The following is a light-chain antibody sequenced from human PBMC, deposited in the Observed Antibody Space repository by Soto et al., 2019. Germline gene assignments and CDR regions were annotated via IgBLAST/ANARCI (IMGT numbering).Light chain of an antibody. CDR2: RNN. J-gene: IGLJ2*01. Sequence: QSVLTQPPSASGTPGQRVTISCSGSSSNIGSNYVYWYQQLPGTAPKLLIYRNNQRPSGVPDRCSGSKSGTSASLAISGPRSEDEADYYCAAWDDSLSVVVFGGGTKLTVL. CDR3: AAWDDSLSVVV. CDR1: SSNIGSNY. V-gene: IGLV1-47*01.